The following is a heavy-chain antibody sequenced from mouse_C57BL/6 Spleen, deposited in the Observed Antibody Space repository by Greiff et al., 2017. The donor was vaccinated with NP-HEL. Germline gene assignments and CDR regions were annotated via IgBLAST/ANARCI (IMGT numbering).Heavy chain of an antibody. CDR2: IVPGSGST. CDR1: GYTFTGYW. V-gene: IGHV1-9*01. J-gene: IGHJ1*03. CDR3: ARTIVTTVVARCWYFDD. D-gene: IGHD1-1*01. Sequence: QVQLQQSGAELMKPGASVKLSCKASGYTFTGYWIQWVKQRPGHGLEWIGEIVPGSGSTNYTPKFKGKATFTADTSSNTAYMQLSSLTTEDSATYYCARTIVTTVVARCWYFDDWGTGTTVTVSS.